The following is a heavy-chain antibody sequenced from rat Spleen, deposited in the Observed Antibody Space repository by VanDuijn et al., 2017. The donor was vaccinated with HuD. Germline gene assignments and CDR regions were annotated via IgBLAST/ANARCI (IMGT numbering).Heavy chain of an antibody. CDR1: GFTFSDFY. J-gene: IGHJ1*01. CDR3: TREETLYWYFDF. CDR2: IKFEDFTP. Sequence: EVQLVESGGGLVQPGRSLKLSCAASGFTFSDFYMAWVRQAPKKGLEWVASIKFEDFTPYYGDSVMGRFTISRDDGESTLYLQRNSLRSEDTATYYCTREETLYWYFDFWGPGTMVTVSS. D-gene: IGHD3-4*01. V-gene: IGHV5-22*01.